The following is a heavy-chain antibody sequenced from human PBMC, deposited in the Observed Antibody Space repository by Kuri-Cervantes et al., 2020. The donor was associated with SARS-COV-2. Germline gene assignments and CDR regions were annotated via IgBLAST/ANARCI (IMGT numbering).Heavy chain of an antibody. CDR3: AKLGGGILAPDI. J-gene: IGHJ3*02. Sequence: GESLKISCAASGFTVSSNYMSWVRPAPGKGLEWVSVIYSGGSTYYADSVKGRFTISRDNSKNTLYLQTNSLRAEDTAVYYCAKLGGGILAPDIWGQGTMVTVSS. D-gene: IGHD2-15*01. V-gene: IGHV3-53*01. CDR1: GFTVSSNY. CDR2: IYSGGST.